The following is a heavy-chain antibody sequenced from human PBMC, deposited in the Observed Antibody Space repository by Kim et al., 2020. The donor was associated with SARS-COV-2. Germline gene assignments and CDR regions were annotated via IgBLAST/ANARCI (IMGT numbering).Heavy chain of an antibody. V-gene: IGHV3-73*01. Sequence: YPASVKGRFTISRDDSENTAYLQMNNLTTEDTALYYCTTRRLPNRGVLNQDWGRGTLVTVSS. CDR3: TTRRLPNRGVLNQD. J-gene: IGHJ4*02. D-gene: IGHD3-10*01.